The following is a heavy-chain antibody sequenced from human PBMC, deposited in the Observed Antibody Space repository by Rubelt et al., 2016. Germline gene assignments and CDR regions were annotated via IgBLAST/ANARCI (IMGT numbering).Heavy chain of an antibody. CDR3: AKQSGRYYGNLDH. CDR1: GFTFNNYA. V-gene: IGHV3-23*01. D-gene: IGHD1-26*01. J-gene: IGHJ5*02. Sequence: EVQLLESGGGLVQPGGSLRLSCAASGFTFNNYAMNWVRQAPGKGLEWVSAASGSGDTIYYADSVKGRFTISRDNSKKPLYLKRNSLVAEDTAIYYCAKQSGRYYGNLDHWGQGTLVTVSS. CDR2: ASGSGDTI.